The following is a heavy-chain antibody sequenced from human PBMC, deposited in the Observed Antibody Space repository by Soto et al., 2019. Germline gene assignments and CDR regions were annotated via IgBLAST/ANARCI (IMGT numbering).Heavy chain of an antibody. CDR2: IWYDGSNK. V-gene: IGHV3-33*01. CDR3: ARVGYDILTGYDDWFDP. Sequence: GSLRLSCTASGFTFSSYGMHWVRQAPGKGLEWVAVIWYDGSNKYYADSVKGRFTISRDNSKNTLYLQMNSLRAEDTAVYYCARVGYDILTGYDDWFDPWGQGTLVTAPQ. D-gene: IGHD3-9*01. J-gene: IGHJ5*02. CDR1: GFTFSSYG.